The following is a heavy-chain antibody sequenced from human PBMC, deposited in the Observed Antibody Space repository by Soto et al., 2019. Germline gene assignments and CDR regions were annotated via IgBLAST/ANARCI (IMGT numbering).Heavy chain of an antibody. CDR1: GYSISSGYY. V-gene: IGHV4-38-2*01. Sequence: SETLSLTCAVSGYSISSGYYWGWIRQPPGKGLEWIGSIYHSGSTYYNPSLKSRVTISVDTSKNQFSLKLSSVTAADTAVYYCAGAIAVAGSFDYWGRGTLVTVS. J-gene: IGHJ4*02. CDR2: IYHSGST. D-gene: IGHD6-19*01. CDR3: AGAIAVAGSFDY.